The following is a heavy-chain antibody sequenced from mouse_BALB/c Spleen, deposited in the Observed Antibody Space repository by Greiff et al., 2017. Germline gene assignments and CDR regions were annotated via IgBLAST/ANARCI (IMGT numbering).Heavy chain of an antibody. J-gene: IGHJ4*01. Sequence: VQLQQSGAELMKPGASVKISCKATGYTFSSYWIEWVKQRPGHGLEWIGEILPGSGSTNYNEKFKGKATFTADTSSNTAYMQLSSLTSEDSAVYYCARREYYYAMDYWGQGTSVTVSS. V-gene: IGHV1-9*01. CDR3: ARREYYYAMDY. CDR2: ILPGSGST. CDR1: GYTFSSYW.